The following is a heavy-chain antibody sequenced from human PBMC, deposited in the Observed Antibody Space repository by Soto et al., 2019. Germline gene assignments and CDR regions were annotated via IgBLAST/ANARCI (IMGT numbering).Heavy chain of an antibody. CDR2: ISGSGGTT. D-gene: IGHD6-25*01. J-gene: IGHJ4*02. CDR3: ANFLVEAGGSSGGPWFFEN. V-gene: IGHV3-23*01. Sequence: PGGSLRLSCAASGFIFGSYAMSWVRQAPGKGLDWVSAISGSGGTTYYAGSVQGRFTISRDNSKNTLYLQMNTLRAADTALYYWANFLVEAGGSSGGPWFFENWGQGTLVTVSS. CDR1: GFIFGSYA.